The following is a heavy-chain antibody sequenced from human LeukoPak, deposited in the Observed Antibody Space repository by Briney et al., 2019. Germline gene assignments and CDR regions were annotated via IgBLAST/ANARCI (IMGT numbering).Heavy chain of an antibody. CDR2: ISSSSSYI. J-gene: IGHJ4*02. V-gene: IGHV3-21*01. CDR3: ARDEYCGGDCYSDY. Sequence: GGSLRLSCAASGFTFSSYSMNWVRQAPGKGLEWVSSISSSSSYIYYADSVKGRFTISRDNAKNSLYLQMNSLRAEDTAVYYCARDEYCGGDCYSDYWGQGTLVTISS. CDR1: GFTFSSYS. D-gene: IGHD2-21*01.